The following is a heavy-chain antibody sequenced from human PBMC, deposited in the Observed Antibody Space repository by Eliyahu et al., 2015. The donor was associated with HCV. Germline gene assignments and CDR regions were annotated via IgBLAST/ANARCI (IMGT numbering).Heavy chain of an antibody. J-gene: IGHJ5*02. V-gene: IGHV1-69*01. CDR2: ISPIFGSA. D-gene: IGHD6-19*01. CDR1: GGTFSSYT. Sequence: QVQLMQSGAEVKKPGSSVKVSCKASGGTFSSYTISWVRQAPGQGLEWMGGISPIFGSAKYAQEFQGRVTITADESTSTAYVELSSLRSEDTAVYYCAIEGGSSGPRWFDPWGQGTLVTVSS. CDR3: AIEGGSSGPRWFDP.